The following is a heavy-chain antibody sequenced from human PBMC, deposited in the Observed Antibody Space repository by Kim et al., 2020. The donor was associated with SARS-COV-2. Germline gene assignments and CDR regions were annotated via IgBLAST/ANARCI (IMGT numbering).Heavy chain of an antibody. Sequence: SDTLSLTCTVSGGSISSSSYYWGWIRQPPGKGLEWIGSICYSGSTYYNPSLKSRVTISVDTSKTQFSLKLSSVTAADTAVYYCARQVKEYYYGSGSYRYYGMDVWGQGTTVTVSS. V-gene: IGHV4-39*01. CDR1: GGSISSSSYY. D-gene: IGHD3-10*01. J-gene: IGHJ6*02. CDR3: ARQVKEYYYGSGSYRYYGMDV. CDR2: ICYSGST.